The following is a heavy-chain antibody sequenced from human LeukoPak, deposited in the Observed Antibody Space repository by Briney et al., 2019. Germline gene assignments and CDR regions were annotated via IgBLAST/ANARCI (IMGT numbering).Heavy chain of an antibody. V-gene: IGHV3-30-3*01. Sequence: GGSLRLSCAASGFTFSSYAMHWVRQAPGKGLEWVAVISYDGSNKYYADSVKGRFTISRDNSKNTLYLQMNSLRAEDTAVYYCARSTDGDAFDIWGQRTMVTVSS. D-gene: IGHD4-17*01. J-gene: IGHJ3*02. CDR3: ARSTDGDAFDI. CDR1: GFTFSSYA. CDR2: ISYDGSNK.